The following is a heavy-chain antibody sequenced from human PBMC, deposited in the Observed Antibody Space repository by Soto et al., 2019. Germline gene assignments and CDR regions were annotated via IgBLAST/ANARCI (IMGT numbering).Heavy chain of an antibody. CDR1: GGSFSDYY. CDR2: INHSGST. D-gene: IGHD3-3*02. J-gene: IGHJ4*02. V-gene: IGHV4-34*01. Sequence: SDTLXLTCAVYGGSFSDYYWSWIRQPPGKGLEWIGEINHSGSTNYNPSLKSRVTISVDTSKNQFSLKLNSVTAADTAVYYCAIGSDLAWEIEAVWDQGGLVTVSS. CDR3: AIGSDLAWEIEAV.